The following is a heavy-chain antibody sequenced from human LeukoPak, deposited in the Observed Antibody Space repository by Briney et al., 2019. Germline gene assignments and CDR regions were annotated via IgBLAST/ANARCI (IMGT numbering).Heavy chain of an antibody. V-gene: IGHV1-69*05. CDR2: IIPIIGTA. CDR1: EATFSSYA. Sequence: SVRPSCKASEATFSSYAISSGRQAPGQGLEWMGRIIPIIGTANYAQKFQGRVTITTEESTRTAYMNLSCLGSEVRTLYYSSRVRSRDGYPAGFDYWGEGTLVTVSS. CDR3: SRVRSRDGYPAGFDY. J-gene: IGHJ4*02. D-gene: IGHD5-24*01.